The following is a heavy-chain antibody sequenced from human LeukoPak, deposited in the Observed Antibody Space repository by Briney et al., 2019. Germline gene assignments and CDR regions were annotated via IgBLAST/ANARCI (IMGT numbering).Heavy chain of an antibody. V-gene: IGHV3-74*01. Sequence: GGSLRLSCAASGFTFSSYWMHWVRQAPGEGLVWVSRINSDGSSTSYADSVKGRFTISRDNAKNTLYLQMNSLRAEDTAVYYCARGHDLDYWGQGTLVTVSS. CDR1: GFTFSSYW. J-gene: IGHJ4*02. CDR3: ARGHDLDY. CDR2: INSDGSST.